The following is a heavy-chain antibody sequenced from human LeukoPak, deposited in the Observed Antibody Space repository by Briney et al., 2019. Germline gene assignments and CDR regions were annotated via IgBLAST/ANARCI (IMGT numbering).Heavy chain of an antibody. D-gene: IGHD4/OR15-4a*01. Sequence: GGSLRLSCAASGFTFSRYWMNWVRQAPGKGPEWVANIKQDGSEQFYADSVKGRFTISRDNTKNSLYLQMHSVRAEDTAVYYCARRAGAYSHPYDYWGQGTLVTVSS. CDR3: ARRAGAYSHPYDY. CDR2: IKQDGSEQ. V-gene: IGHV3-7*03. CDR1: GFTFSRYW. J-gene: IGHJ4*02.